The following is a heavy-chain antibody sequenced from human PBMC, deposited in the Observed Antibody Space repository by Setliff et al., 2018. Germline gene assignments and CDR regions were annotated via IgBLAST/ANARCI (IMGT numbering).Heavy chain of an antibody. Sequence: SETLSLTCAVYGGSFSGYYWSWIRQPPGKGLEWIGSIYYSGSTYYNPSLKSRVTISVDTSKNQFSLTLTSVTTADTAVYYCSSRRMTDLGVSNFDYWGQGKLVTVSS. CDR2: IYYSGST. CDR3: SSRRMTDLGVSNFDY. J-gene: IGHJ4*02. D-gene: IGHD3-3*01. CDR1: GGSFSGYY. V-gene: IGHV4-34*01.